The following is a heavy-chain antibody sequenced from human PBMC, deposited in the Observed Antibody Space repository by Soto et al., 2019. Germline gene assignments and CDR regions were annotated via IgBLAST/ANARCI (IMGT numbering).Heavy chain of an antibody. CDR3: ARFIVVVPAAHFDY. J-gene: IGHJ4*02. V-gene: IGHV4-31*03. CDR2: IYYSGST. Sequence: SETLSLTCTVSGGSISSGGYYWSWIRQHPGKGLEWIGYIYYSGSTYYNPSLKSRVTISVDTSKNQFSLKLSSVTAADTAVYYCARFIVVVPAAHFDYWGQGTLVTVSS. CDR1: GGSISSGGYY. D-gene: IGHD2-2*01.